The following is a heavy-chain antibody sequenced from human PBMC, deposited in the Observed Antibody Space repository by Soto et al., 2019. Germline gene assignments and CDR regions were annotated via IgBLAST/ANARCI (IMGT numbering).Heavy chain of an antibody. CDR3: AKLRSDIVLMVYAHEYYFDY. Sequence: GGSLRLSCAASGFTFSSYAMSWVRQAPGKGLEWVSAISGSGGSTYYADSVKGRFTISRDNSKNTLYLQMNSLRAEDTAVYYCAKLRSDIVLMVYAHEYYFDYWGQGTLVTVSS. CDR2: ISGSGGST. CDR1: GFTFSSYA. J-gene: IGHJ4*02. V-gene: IGHV3-23*01. D-gene: IGHD2-8*01.